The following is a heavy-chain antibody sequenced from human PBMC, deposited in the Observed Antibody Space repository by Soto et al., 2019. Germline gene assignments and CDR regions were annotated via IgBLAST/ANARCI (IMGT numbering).Heavy chain of an antibody. Sequence: SETLSLTCTVSGGSISSYYWTWIRQPPWKGLEWIGFMYNSGSTHYNPSLKSRVTISLDTSKSQFSLNLRSVTAADTAVYYCASMGYHYGSGSYPLDYWGQGTLVTVSS. CDR1: GGSISSYY. CDR2: MYNSGST. J-gene: IGHJ4*02. V-gene: IGHV4-59*08. CDR3: ASMGYHYGSGSYPLDY. D-gene: IGHD3-10*01.